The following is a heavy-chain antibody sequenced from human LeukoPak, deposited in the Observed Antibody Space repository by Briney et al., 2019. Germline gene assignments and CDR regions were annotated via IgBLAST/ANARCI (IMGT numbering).Heavy chain of an antibody. Sequence: GGSLRLSCAASGLTFCSYSMHWVRQAPGKGLEWVSYISSSSSYIYYADSVKGRFTISRDNAKNSLYLQMNSLRAEDTAVYYCARKGDYGDYLFDYWGQGTLVTVSS. D-gene: IGHD4-17*01. J-gene: IGHJ4*02. CDR3: ARKGDYGDYLFDY. CDR1: GLTFCSYS. CDR2: ISSSSSYI. V-gene: IGHV3-21*01.